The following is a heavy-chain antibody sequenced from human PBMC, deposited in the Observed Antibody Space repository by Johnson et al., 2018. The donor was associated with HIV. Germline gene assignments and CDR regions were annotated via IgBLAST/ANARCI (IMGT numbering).Heavy chain of an antibody. D-gene: IGHD6-6*01. CDR3: ARVGDSSSSLGAFDI. CDR2: ISGDAGST. Sequence: VQLVESGGGLVQPGGSLRLSCGASGFSVSDSYMNWVRQAPGQGLEWVSTISGDAGSTSYADSVKGRFTISRDNSKNTLYLQMNSLRAEDTAVYYCARVGDSSSSLGAFDIWGQGTMVTVSS. CDR1: GFSVSDSY. J-gene: IGHJ3*02. V-gene: IGHV3-66*02.